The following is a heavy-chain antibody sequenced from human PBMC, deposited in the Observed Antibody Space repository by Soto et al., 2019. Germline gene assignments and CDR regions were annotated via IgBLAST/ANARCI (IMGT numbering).Heavy chain of an antibody. CDR3: ARDKRGDIVLMVYAPLYYYYGMDV. Sequence: PGGSLRLSCAASGFTFSTYWMHWIRQVPGKGLEWVANIKQDGSEKYYVDSVKGRFTISRDNAKNSLYLQMNSLRAEDTAVYYCARDKRGDIVLMVYAPLYYYYGMDVWGQGTTVTVSS. D-gene: IGHD2-8*01. CDR2: IKQDGSEK. J-gene: IGHJ6*02. V-gene: IGHV3-7*03. CDR1: GFTFSTYW.